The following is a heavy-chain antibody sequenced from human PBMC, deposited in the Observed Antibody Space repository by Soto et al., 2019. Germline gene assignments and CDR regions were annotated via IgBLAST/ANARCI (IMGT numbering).Heavy chain of an antibody. CDR3: ARDRDNGLDY. CDR1: GFTFSSHG. V-gene: IGHV3-33*01. Sequence: QVQLVESGGGVVQPGRSLRLSCAASGFTFSSHGMHWVRQAPGKGLERVAATWYDGSNKNYADSVKGRFTISRDNSKNTLYPQVNRLGAEDTAVYNCARDRDNGLDYWGQGTLVTVSS. J-gene: IGHJ4*02. CDR2: TWYDGSNK. D-gene: IGHD2-8*01.